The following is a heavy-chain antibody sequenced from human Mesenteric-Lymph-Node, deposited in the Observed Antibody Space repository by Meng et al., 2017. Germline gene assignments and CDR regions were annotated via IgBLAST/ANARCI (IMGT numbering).Heavy chain of an antibody. CDR1: GGTFSSYT. J-gene: IGHJ6*02. Sequence: SVKVSCKASGGTFSSYTISWVRQAPGQGLEWMGGIIPIFGTANYAQKFQGRVTITADKSTSTAYMELSSLRSEDTAVYYCATDMAATHYYYYGMDVWGQGTTVTVSS. CDR2: IIPIFGTA. V-gene: IGHV1-69*06. CDR3: ATDMAATHYYYYGMDV. D-gene: IGHD5-24*01.